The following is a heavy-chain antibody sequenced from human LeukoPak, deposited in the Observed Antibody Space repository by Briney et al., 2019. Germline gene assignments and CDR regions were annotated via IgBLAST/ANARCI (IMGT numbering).Heavy chain of an antibody. CDR1: GGSISSSSYY. J-gene: IGHJ1*01. CDR2: IYYSGST. CDR3: ARGRDYDFWSGDWYFQH. D-gene: IGHD3-3*01. Sequence: SETLSLTCTVSGGSISSSSYYWGWIRQPPGKGLEWIGSIYYSGSTYYNPSLKSRVTMSVDTSKNHFSLKLSSVTAADTAVYYCARGRDYDFWSGDWYFQHWGQGTLVTVSS. V-gene: IGHV4-39*02.